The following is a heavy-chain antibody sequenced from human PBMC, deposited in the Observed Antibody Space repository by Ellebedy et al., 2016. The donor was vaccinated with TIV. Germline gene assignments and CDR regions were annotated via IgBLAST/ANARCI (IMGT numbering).Heavy chain of an antibody. Sequence: AASVKVPCKTSGYSFTAFYIHWVRPSPAQGLEGFGWITSDTGATSYAPKFQGSVTLTRDTSVTTASMEVTSLTSDDTAVYYCARARGYSAFGGADHWGQGTLVTVSS. V-gene: IGHV1-2*02. CDR1: GYSFTAFY. CDR3: ARARGYSAFGGADH. D-gene: IGHD5-18*01. CDR2: ITSDTGAT. J-gene: IGHJ4*02.